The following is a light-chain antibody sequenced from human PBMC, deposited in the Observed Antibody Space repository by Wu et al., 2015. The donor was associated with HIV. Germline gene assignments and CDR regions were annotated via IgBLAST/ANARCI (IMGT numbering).Light chain of an antibody. CDR2: VTS. V-gene: IGKV1-8*01. CDR1: QDIGNF. J-gene: IGKJ1*01. Sequence: AIRMTQSPSSLSASIGDRVTLTCRASQDIGNFLAWYQQKPGKAPKLLIHVTSTLQDNVPSRFSGSGSGTEFTLTIAGLQSEDSATYYCQQYYAYPQTFGQGTKVEI. CDR3: QQYYAYPQT.